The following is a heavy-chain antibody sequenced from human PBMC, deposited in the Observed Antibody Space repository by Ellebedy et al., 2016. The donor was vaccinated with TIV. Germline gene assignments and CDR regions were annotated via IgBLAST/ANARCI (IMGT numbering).Heavy chain of an antibody. J-gene: IGHJ6*02. D-gene: IGHD2-2*01. V-gene: IGHV3-23*01. Sequence: PGGSLRLSCAASGFTFRNYAINWVRQAPGKGLEWVSVIGCIVENTFYADSVKGRFTISRDNSKNTLYLQMHSLRVDDTAIYYCARDKGRPPANLDVWGQGTAVTVSS. CDR1: GFTFRNYA. CDR3: ARDKGRPPANLDV. CDR2: IGCIVENT.